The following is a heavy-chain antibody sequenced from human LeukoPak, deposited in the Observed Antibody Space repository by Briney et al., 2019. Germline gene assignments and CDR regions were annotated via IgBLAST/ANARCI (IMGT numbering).Heavy chain of an antibody. CDR1: GYTFTGYY. Sequence: ASVKVSCKASGYTFTGYYMHWVRQAPGQGLEWMGWINPNSGGTNYAQKFQGWVTMTRDTSISTAYMELSRLRSDDTAVYYCARVFSTVMVRGVTRDAFDIWGQGTMVTVSS. V-gene: IGHV1-2*04. D-gene: IGHD3-10*01. CDR3: ARVFSTVMVRGVTRDAFDI. J-gene: IGHJ3*02. CDR2: INPNSGGT.